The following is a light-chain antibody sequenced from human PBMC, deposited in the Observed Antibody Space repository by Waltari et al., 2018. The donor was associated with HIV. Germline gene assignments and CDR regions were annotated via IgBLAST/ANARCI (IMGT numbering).Light chain of an antibody. V-gene: IGKV1-8*01. J-gene: IGKJ2*01. Sequence: AIRMTQSPSSLSASTRDRVTLSCRASQDIGTYVAWYQHKPGKAPELLMFASSTLQSGLPSRFTGSGSGTDVTLTITCLQSEDFATYYCQQYYSYPQTFGQGTKLEIK. CDR3: QQYYSYPQT. CDR1: QDIGTY. CDR2: ASS.